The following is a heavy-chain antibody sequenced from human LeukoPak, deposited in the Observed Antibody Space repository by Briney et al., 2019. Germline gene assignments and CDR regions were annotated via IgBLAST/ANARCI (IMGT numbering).Heavy chain of an antibody. V-gene: IGHV3-30*02. CDR3: ARPRGCGSTRCNNFDY. D-gene: IGHD2-2*01. Sequence: PGGSLRLSCAASGFTFSSYGMHWVRQAPGKGLEWVTFIRYDGSNKYYADSVKGRFTISRDNSKNTLYLRMNSLRAEDTAVYYCARPRGCGSTRCNNFDYWGQGTLVTVSS. J-gene: IGHJ4*02. CDR1: GFTFSSYG. CDR2: IRYDGSNK.